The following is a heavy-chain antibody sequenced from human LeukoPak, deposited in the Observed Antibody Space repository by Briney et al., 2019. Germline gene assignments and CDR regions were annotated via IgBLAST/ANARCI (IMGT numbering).Heavy chain of an antibody. CDR2: IYTSGST. J-gene: IGHJ5*02. V-gene: IGHV4-4*07. D-gene: IGHD3-10*01. CDR3: ARGRYSPSGSYVFRWFDP. CDR1: GGSISSYY. Sequence: SETLSLTCTVSGGSISSYYWSWIRQPAGKGLEWIGRIYTSGSTNYNPSLKSRVTMSVDTSKNQFSLKLSSVTAADTAMYYCARGRYSPSGSYVFRWFDPWGQGTLVTVSS.